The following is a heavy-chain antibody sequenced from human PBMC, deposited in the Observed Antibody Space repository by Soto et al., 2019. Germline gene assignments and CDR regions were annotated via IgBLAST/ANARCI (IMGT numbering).Heavy chain of an antibody. D-gene: IGHD3-16*01. CDR3: ATLGGLWVPSRITFDY. V-gene: IGHV4-30-2*01. CDR1: GGSISSGGYS. Sequence: SETLSLTCAVSGGSISSGGYSRSLIRQPPGKGLEWIGYIYHSGSTYYNPSLKSRVTISVDRSKNQFSLKLSSVTAADTAVYYCATLGGLWVPSRITFDYWGQGTLVTVS. J-gene: IGHJ4*02. CDR2: IYHSGST.